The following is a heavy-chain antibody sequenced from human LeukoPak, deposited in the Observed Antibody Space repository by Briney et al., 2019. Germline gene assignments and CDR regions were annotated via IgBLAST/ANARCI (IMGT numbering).Heavy chain of an antibody. CDR3: ASSGSYAQPTDYFDY. CDR2: IRSKAYGGTT. Sequence: GGSLRLSCTASGFTFGDYAMSWVRQAPGKGLEWVGFIRSKAYGGTTEYATSVKGRFTISRDNAKNSLYLQMNSLRAEDTAVYYCASSGSYAQPTDYFDYWGQGTLVTVSS. J-gene: IGHJ4*02. V-gene: IGHV3-49*04. CDR1: GFTFGDYA. D-gene: IGHD1-26*01.